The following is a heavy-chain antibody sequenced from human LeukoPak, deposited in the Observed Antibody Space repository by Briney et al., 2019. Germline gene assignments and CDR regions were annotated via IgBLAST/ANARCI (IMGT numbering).Heavy chain of an antibody. CDR3: AARGYSYGYSDY. CDR1: GGTFSSYA. J-gene: IGHJ4*02. Sequence: SVKVSCKASGGTFSSYAISWVRQAPGQGLEWMGRIIPIFGTANYAQKFQGRVTITTDESTSTAYMELSSPRSEDTAVYYCAARGYSYGYSDYWGQGTLVTVSS. D-gene: IGHD5-18*01. V-gene: IGHV1-69*05. CDR2: IIPIFGTA.